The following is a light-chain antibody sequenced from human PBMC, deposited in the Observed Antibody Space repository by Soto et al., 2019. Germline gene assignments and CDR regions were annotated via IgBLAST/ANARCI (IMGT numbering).Light chain of an antibody. V-gene: IGKV1-9*01. Sequence: DLQLTQSPSFLSASVVDRVTITCRASQGISSYLAWYQQKPGKAPKLLIYAASTLQSGVPSRFSGSGSGTEFTLTISSLQPEDFATYYCQQLNSYPITFGQGTRLEIK. CDR1: QGISSY. CDR2: AAS. J-gene: IGKJ5*01. CDR3: QQLNSYPIT.